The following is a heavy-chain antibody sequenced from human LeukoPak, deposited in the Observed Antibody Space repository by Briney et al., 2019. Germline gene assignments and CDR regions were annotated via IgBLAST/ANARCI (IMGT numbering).Heavy chain of an antibody. CDR3: ARSQQLVPVDY. Sequence: SETLSLTCAVYGGSFSGYYWSWIRQPPGKGLEWIGEINHSGSTNYNPSLKSRVTISVDTSKNQFSLKLSSVTAADTAVYYCARSQQLVPVDYWGQGTLVTVSS. V-gene: IGHV4-34*01. J-gene: IGHJ4*02. CDR1: GGSFSGYY. D-gene: IGHD6-13*01. CDR2: INHSGST.